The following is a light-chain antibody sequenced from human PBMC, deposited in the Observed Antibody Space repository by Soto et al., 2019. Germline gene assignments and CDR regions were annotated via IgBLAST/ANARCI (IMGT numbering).Light chain of an antibody. V-gene: IGLV1-40*01. Sequence: QSVLTQPPSVSGAPGQRVTISCTGSSSNIGAGYDVHWYQQLPGTAPKLLIYGNSNRPSGVPDRFSGSKSGTSASLAITGLQAEDEADYYCQSYGSSLGGNVVFGGGTQLTVL. CDR3: QSYGSSLGGNVV. J-gene: IGLJ2*01. CDR2: GNS. CDR1: SSNIGAGYD.